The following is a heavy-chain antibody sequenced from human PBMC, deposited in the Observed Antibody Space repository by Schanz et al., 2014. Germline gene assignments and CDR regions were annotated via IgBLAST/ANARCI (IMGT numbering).Heavy chain of an antibody. CDR1: GYTFTSYG. CDR3: AREVGLYDRGWFDP. D-gene: IGHD3-22*01. CDR2: IIPILGIA. Sequence: QVQLVQSGAEVKKPGPSVKVSCKASGYTFTSYGINWVRQAPGQGLEWMGRIIPILGIANYAQRFQGRVTITADKSSDTAYMELSSLRSEDTAVYYCAREVGLYDRGWFDPWGQGTLVTVSS. V-gene: IGHV1-69*04. J-gene: IGHJ5*02.